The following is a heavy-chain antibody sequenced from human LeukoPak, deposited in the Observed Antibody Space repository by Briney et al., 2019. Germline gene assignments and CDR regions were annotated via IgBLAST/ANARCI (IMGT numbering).Heavy chain of an antibody. CDR1: GFTFSSYS. J-gene: IGHJ3*02. CDR3: ARGIAASAFDI. V-gene: IGHV3-21*01. Sequence: GGSLRLSCTASGFTFSSYSMNWVRQAPGKGLEWVSSISSSSSYIYYADSVKGRFTISRDNAKNSLYLQMNSLRAEDTAVYYCARGIAASAFDIWGQGTMVTVSS. D-gene: IGHD6-13*01. CDR2: ISSSSSYI.